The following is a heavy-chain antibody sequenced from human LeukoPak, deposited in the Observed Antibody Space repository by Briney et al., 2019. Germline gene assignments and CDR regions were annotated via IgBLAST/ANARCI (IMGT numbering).Heavy chain of an antibody. D-gene: IGHD2-2*01. J-gene: IGHJ6*02. CDR2: ISISSSYI. V-gene: IGHV3-21*01. CDR3: ARDGYCSSTSCYDHYYYGMDV. Sequence: PGGSVRLSCAASGFTFISYSMNWVRQAPWKGLEWVSCISISSSYIYYADSVKGRFTISRDNAKNSLYLQMNSLRAEDTAVYYCARDGYCSSTSCYDHYYYGMDVWGQGTTVTVSS. CDR1: GFTFISYS.